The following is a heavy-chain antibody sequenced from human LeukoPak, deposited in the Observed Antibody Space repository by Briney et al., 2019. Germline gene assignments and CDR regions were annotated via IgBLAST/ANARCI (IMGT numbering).Heavy chain of an antibody. CDR1: GYRFTTYW. CDR2: IYPVDSRA. J-gene: IGHJ4*02. V-gene: IGHV5-51*01. Sequence: GESLKISCRVSGYRFTTYWIAWVRQMPGRGPEWMGIIYPVDSRATYNPSFQGQVTLSVDKSIDTAYLQWSSLKASDTATYYCARAGVAVEGRLYYDYWGQGTLVTVSS. D-gene: IGHD3-10*01. CDR3: ARAGVAVEGRLYYDY.